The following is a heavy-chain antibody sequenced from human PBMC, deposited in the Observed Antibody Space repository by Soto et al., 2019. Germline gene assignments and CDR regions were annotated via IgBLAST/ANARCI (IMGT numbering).Heavy chain of an antibody. CDR2: ISYDSSNK. CDR1: GFTFSYG. CDR3: ARLVIGYCSGNTCDDY. J-gene: IGHJ4*02. Sequence: VQLLESGGGLIQPGGSLRLSCAASGFTFSYGIHWLRQAPGKGLEWVAYISYDSSNKFYGDSVKGRFTISRDNSKNTQFLQMNSLRAEDTAVYYCARLVIGYCSGNTCDDYWGQGTLCAVSS. V-gene: IGHV3-30*03. D-gene: IGHD2-15*01.